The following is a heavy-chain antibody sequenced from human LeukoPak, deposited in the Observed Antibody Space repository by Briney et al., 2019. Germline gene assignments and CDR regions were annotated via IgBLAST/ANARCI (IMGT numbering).Heavy chain of an antibody. CDR2: ISYDGSNK. J-gene: IGHJ1*01. Sequence: GGSLRLSCAASGFTFSSYGMHWVRQAPGKGLEWVAAISYDGSNKYYADSVKGRFTISRDNSKNTLYLQMNSLRAEDTAVYYCAKDLMDCGGDCYFRPSGPQHWGQGTLVTVSS. CDR1: GFTFSSYG. V-gene: IGHV3-30*18. D-gene: IGHD2-21*02. CDR3: AKDLMDCGGDCYFRPSGPQH.